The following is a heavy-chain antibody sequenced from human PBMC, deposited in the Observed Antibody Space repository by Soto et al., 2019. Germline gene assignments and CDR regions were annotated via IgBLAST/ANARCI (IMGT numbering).Heavy chain of an antibody. CDR2: ISYDGSNK. V-gene: IGHV3-30*18. CDR3: AKDRGAGTSYYYYGMDV. Sequence: QVQLVESGGGVVQPGRSVRLSCAASGFTFSSYGMHWVRQTPGKALERVAVISYDGSNKYYADSVKGRFTISRDNSKTTLFLQMNSLRAEDTAVYYCAKDRGAGTSYYYYGMDVWGQGTTVTVSS. CDR1: GFTFSSYG. J-gene: IGHJ6*02. D-gene: IGHD6-13*01.